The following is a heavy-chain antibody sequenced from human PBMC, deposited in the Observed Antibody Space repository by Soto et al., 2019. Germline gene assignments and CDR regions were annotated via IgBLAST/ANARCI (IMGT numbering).Heavy chain of an antibody. CDR1: GFTFSSYG. D-gene: IGHD4-17*01. CDR2: ISYDGSNK. Sequence: PGGSLRLSCAASGFTFSSYGMHWVRQAPGKGLEWVAVISYDGSNKYYADSVKGRFTISRDNSKNTLYLQMNSLRAEDTAVYYCAKDITVTHDAFDIWGQGTMVTVSS. CDR3: AKDITVTHDAFDI. V-gene: IGHV3-30*18. J-gene: IGHJ3*02.